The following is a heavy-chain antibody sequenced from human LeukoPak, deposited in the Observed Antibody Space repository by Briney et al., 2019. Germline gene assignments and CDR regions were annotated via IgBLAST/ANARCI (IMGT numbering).Heavy chain of an antibody. J-gene: IGHJ3*02. CDR2: ITAGNGNT. CDR3: ARDLARGYSYGYNAFDI. V-gene: IGHV1-18*01. CDR1: GYNFNSYG. D-gene: IGHD5-18*01. Sequence: ASVKVSCKASGYNFNSYGIGWVRQAPRQGLEWMGWITAGNGNTNYAQKVQGRVTMTTDTSTSTAYTELRSLRSDDTAVYFCARDLARGYSYGYNAFDIWGQGTMVTVSS.